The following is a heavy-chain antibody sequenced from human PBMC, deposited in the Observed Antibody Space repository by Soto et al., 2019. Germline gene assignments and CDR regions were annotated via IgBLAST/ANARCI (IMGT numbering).Heavy chain of an antibody. J-gene: IGHJ4*02. CDR2: IIPMFGTA. D-gene: IGHD5-18*01. Sequence: QVQLVQYGAEVKKPESSVKVSCKAPGGTFSTYAISWVRQAPGQGLEWMGGIIPMFGTANYAQRFQDRVTTTADESTNTVFMELSSLRSEDTAVYFCASGIQLWLRRINNGYSGWGQGTLVTVSS. CDR1: GGTFSTYA. CDR3: ASGIQLWLRRINNGYSG. V-gene: IGHV1-69*12.